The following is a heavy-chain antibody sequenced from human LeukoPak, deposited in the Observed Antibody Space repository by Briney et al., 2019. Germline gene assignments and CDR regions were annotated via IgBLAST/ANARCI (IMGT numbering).Heavy chain of an antibody. D-gene: IGHD6-19*01. CDR1: GFTFSDYF. Sequence: PGGSLRLSCAASGFTFSDYFMTWIRQAPGKGLEWVSYISGSGSNKYYADSVKGRFTISRDNAKHSIYLQMNSLRVEDTAVYYCATSQSSVAGIVGDWGQGTLVTVSS. CDR2: ISGSGSNK. V-gene: IGHV3-11*04. J-gene: IGHJ4*02. CDR3: ATSQSSVAGIVGD.